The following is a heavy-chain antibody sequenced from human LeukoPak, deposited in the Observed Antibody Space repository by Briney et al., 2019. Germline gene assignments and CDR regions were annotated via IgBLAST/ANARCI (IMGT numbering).Heavy chain of an antibody. V-gene: IGHV1-18*01. CDR1: DFSFTSYG. J-gene: IGHJ6*02. Sequence: GASVKVSCKASDFSFTSYGMSWVRQAPGQGLEWMGWISAYNGSTKYAQKLQGRVTMTTDTSTGTAYMELRSLRPDDTAVYYCARDLTSNVVVTEYHYYAMDVWGQGTTVTVSS. CDR3: ARDLTSNVVVTEYHYYAMDV. CDR2: ISAYNGST. D-gene: IGHD2-2*01.